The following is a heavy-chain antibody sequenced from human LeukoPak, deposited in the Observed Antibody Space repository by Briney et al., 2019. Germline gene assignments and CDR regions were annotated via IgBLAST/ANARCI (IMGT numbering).Heavy chain of an antibody. V-gene: IGHV4-38-2*01. D-gene: IGHD3-22*01. CDR2: IHHSGAT. Sequence: SETLSLTCAVSGYSISSGYYWSWIRQPPGKGLEWIATIHHSGATYYNPSLKSRVTISVDTSKNQFSLKLSSVTAAGTAVYYCARYTASNPGYSFDYWGQGTLVTVSS. CDR1: GYSISSGYY. J-gene: IGHJ4*02. CDR3: ARYTASNPGYSFDY.